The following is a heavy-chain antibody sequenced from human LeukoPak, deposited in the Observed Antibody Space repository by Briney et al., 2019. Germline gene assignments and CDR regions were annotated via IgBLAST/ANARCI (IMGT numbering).Heavy chain of an antibody. D-gene: IGHD1-26*01. CDR3: AKVGSAGAKYYYYYGMDV. J-gene: IGHJ6*02. Sequence: PGGSLRLSCAASGFTFSSSAMRWVRQVPGKGLEWVSGISSSGGSTNYADSVRGRFTISRDNSKNTLYLQMNSLRAEDTAVYYCAKVGSAGAKYYYYYGMDVWGQGTTVTVSS. CDR1: GFTFSSSA. CDR2: ISSSGGST. V-gene: IGHV3-23*01.